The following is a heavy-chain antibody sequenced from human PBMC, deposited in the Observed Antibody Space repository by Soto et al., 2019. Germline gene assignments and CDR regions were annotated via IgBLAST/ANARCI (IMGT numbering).Heavy chain of an antibody. CDR2: IAFTGSAT. V-gene: IGHV3-23*05. J-gene: IGHJ4*02. CDR3: AKKVNSGPGSQYFDY. D-gene: IGHD3-10*01. CDR1: GFTFHDYA. Sequence: GGSLRLSCTTSGFTFHDYAMSWVRQAPGKGLEWVSAIAFTGSATYYADSVKGRFTISRDNSKNTLFLQMNSLRAEDTAIYYCAKKVNSGPGSQYFDYWGQGTLVTVSS.